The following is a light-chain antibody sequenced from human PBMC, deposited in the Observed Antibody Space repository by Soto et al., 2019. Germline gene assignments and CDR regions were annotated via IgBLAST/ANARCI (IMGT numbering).Light chain of an antibody. Sequence: DAVLTQSPLSLPVTLGQPAAISCRSSQSLVYSNGNAYLIWCQQRPGQSPRRLIYQVSTRDAGVPDRFSGSGSGTYFTLTISKVEAEDVGLYYCMQGTHWPWTFGQGNKGEIK. CDR1: QSLVYSNGNAY. J-gene: IGKJ1*01. CDR3: MQGTHWPWT. CDR2: QVS. V-gene: IGKV2-30*01.